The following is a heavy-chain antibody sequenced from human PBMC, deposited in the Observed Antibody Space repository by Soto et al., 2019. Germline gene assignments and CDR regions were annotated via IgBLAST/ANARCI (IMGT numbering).Heavy chain of an antibody. CDR2: IVPILDKT. D-gene: IGHD2-2*01. Sequence: QVQLVQSGAEVKKPGSSVKVPCKVSVGTFSSYTITWVRQAPGQGLEWMGRIVPILDKTNYAPEFQGRLTITADKSSTTAFMELSGLRFEDSAIYYCARAVSIQVPAPMGSWGQGTLVTVSS. CDR3: ARAVSIQVPAPMGS. J-gene: IGHJ5*02. V-gene: IGHV1-69*08. CDR1: VGTFSSYT.